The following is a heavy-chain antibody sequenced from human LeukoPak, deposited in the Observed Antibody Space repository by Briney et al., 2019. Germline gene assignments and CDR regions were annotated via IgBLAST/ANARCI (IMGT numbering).Heavy chain of an antibody. Sequence: ASVKVSCKASGGTFSSYAISWVRQAPGQGLEWMGRIIPILGIANYAQKFQGRVTITGDKSTSTAYMELSSLRSEDTAVYYCARDRSGSYYYFDYWGQGNLVTVSS. J-gene: IGHJ4*02. CDR2: IIPILGIA. CDR1: GGTFSSYA. CDR3: ARDRSGSYYYFDY. V-gene: IGHV1-69*04. D-gene: IGHD1-26*01.